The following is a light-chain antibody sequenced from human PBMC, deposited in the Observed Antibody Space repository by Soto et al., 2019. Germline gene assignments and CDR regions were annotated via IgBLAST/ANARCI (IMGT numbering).Light chain of an antibody. CDR3: QQYNNWPQT. Sequence: EIVLTQSPATLSVSPGERATLXCRASQSVNSNLAWYQQKPGQAPRLLIYGASTRATGIPARFSGSGSGTEFTLTISSLQSEDFAVYYCQQYNNWPQTFGQGTKVDI. V-gene: IGKV3-15*01. CDR1: QSVNSN. J-gene: IGKJ1*01. CDR2: GAS.